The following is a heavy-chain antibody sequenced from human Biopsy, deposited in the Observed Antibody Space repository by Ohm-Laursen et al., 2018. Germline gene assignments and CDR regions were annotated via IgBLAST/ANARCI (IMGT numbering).Heavy chain of an antibody. J-gene: IGHJ6*02. CDR2: IFNIANT. V-gene: IGHV4-31*01. Sequence: TLSLTCTVSGGSISSGGSYWSWIRQRPGKGLEWIGYIFNIANTYYNPSLKNLITISGDTSKNQFSLKLNSVTAADTAVYYCARDSGILNYGNFKYYHYYGMDVWGQGTKVTVSS. D-gene: IGHD4-11*01. CDR1: GGSISSGGSY. CDR3: ARDSGILNYGNFKYYHYYGMDV.